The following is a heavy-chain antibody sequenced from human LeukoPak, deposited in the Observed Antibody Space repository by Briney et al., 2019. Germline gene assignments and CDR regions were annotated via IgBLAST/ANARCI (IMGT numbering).Heavy chain of an antibody. D-gene: IGHD3-22*01. CDR3: ARGRYYFDSSGYDY. V-gene: IGHV4-34*01. CDR1: GGSFSGYY. Sequence: SETLSLTCGVFGGSFSGYYWTWIRQSPGKGLEWIGEIDYSGSTNYNPSLKSRVTISVDTSKNQFSLRLSYVTAADTAVYYCARGRYYFDSSGYDYWGQGTLVTVSS. CDR2: IDYSGST. J-gene: IGHJ4*02.